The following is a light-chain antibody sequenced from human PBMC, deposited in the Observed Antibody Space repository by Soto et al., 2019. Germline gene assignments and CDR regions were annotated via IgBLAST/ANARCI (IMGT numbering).Light chain of an antibody. J-gene: IGKJ4*01. CDR2: GAS. CDR3: QQYGSSPLT. Sequence: EIVLAQSPATLSLSPRERATLSCSASQSVSIYLAWYQHKPGQAPRLLIYGASRRATGIPDRFSGSGSGTDFTLTISRLEPEDFAVYYCQQYGSSPLTFGGGTKVDIK. V-gene: IGKV3-20*01. CDR1: QSVSIY.